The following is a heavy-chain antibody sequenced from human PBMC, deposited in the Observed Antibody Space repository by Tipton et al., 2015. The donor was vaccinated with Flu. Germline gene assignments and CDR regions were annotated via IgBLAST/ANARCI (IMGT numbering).Heavy chain of an antibody. Sequence: TLSLTCTVSGGSISSSNHYWGWIRQPPGKGLEWIGGVYHSGSTYYNPSLKSRVTISVDMSRNQLSLKLRSVAAADTAVYYCVARLGLWGYDSWSDYPQAGVFDRWGQGILVTASS. CDR3: VARLGLWGYDSWSDYPQAGVFDR. J-gene: IGHJ4*02. V-gene: IGHV4-39*01. CDR1: GGSISSSNHY. D-gene: IGHD3-3*01. CDR2: VYHSGST.